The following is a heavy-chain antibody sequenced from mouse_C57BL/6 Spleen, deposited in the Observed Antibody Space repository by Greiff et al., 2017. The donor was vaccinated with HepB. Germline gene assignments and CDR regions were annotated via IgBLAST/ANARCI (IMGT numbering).Heavy chain of an antibody. CDR3: ARSLTMITTGYYFDY. Sequence: EVQRVESGGGLVKPGGSLKLSCAASGFTFSSYAMSWVRQTPEKRLEWVATISDGGSYTYYPDNVKGRFTISRDNAKNNLYLQMSHLKSEDTAMYYCARSLTMITTGYYFDYWGQGTTLTVSS. CDR1: GFTFSSYA. CDR2: ISDGGSYT. J-gene: IGHJ2*01. V-gene: IGHV5-4*01. D-gene: IGHD2-4*01.